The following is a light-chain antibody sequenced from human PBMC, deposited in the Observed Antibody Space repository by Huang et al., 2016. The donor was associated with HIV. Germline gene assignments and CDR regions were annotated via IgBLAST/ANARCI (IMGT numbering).Light chain of an antibody. CDR3: QQHHSWRT. CDR1: QRIINH. V-gene: IGKV3D-11*03. J-gene: IGKJ4*01. Sequence: IVLTQSPATLSWYLGERVTLSCRASQRIINHLAWYQQRPGQAPRLLIYDAANRGAGVPARFSGSGSGTDFTLTISSLEPEDCALYYCQQHHSWRTFGGGTKLEVK. CDR2: DAA.